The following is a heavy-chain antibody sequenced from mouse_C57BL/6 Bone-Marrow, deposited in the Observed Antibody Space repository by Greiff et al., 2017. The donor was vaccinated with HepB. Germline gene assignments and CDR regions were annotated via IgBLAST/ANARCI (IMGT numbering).Heavy chain of an antibody. V-gene: IGHV5-4*01. CDR1: GFTFSSYA. D-gene: IGHD3-2*02. CDR3: AREGGYDYDAMDY. CDR2: ISDGGSYT. Sequence: EVKLQESGGGLVKPGGSLKLSCAASGFTFSSYAMSWVRQTPEKRLEWVATISDGGSYTYYPDNVKGRFTISRDNAKNNLYLQMSHLKSEDTAMYYCAREGGYDYDAMDYWGQGTSVTVSS. J-gene: IGHJ4*01.